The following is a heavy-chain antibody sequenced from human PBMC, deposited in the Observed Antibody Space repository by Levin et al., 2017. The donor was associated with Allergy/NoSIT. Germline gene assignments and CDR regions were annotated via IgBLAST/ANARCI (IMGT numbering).Heavy chain of an antibody. CDR1: GGSISGYH. J-gene: IGHJ6*02. V-gene: IGHV4-59*01. Sequence: RSQTLSLTCIVSGGSISGYHWSWIRQPPGKGLEWIGYIYYSGSTNYSPSLKSRVTMSVDTSKNQFSLTLNSVTAADTAVYYCARDRVVASSGTYYYYGMAVWGQGTTVTVSS. CDR2: IYYSGST. CDR3: ARDRVVASSGTYYYYGMAV. D-gene: IGHD2-15*01.